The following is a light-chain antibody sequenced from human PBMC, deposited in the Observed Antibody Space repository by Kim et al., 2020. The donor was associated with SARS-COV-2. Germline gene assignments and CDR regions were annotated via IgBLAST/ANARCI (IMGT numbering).Light chain of an antibody. J-gene: IGKJ4*01. CDR2: DAS. CDR3: QQRSNWPLT. V-gene: IGKV3-11*01. CDR1: QSVYSY. Sequence: LSPGERATLSCRASQSVYSYLAWYQQKPGQAPRLLIYDASKRATGIPARFSGSGSGTDYTLTISSLEPEDFAVYYCQQRSNWPLTFGGGTKVDIK.